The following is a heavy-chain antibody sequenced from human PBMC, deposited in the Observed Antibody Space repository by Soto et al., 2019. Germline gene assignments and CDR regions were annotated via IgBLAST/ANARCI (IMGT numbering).Heavy chain of an antibody. CDR1: GGSISSSSYY. CDR3: ARLVGYSSSWAFDY. V-gene: IGHV4-39*01. CDR2: IYYSGST. J-gene: IGHJ4*02. Sequence: SETLSLTCTVSGGSISSSSYYWGWIRQPPGKGLEWIGSIYYSGSTYYNPSLKSRVTLSVDTSKNQFSLKLSSVTAADTAVYYCARLVGYSSSWAFDYWGQGTLVTVSS. D-gene: IGHD6-13*01.